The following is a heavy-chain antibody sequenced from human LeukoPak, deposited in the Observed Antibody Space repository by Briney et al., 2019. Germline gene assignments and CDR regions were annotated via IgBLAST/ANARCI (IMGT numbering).Heavy chain of an antibody. D-gene: IGHD3-16*01. J-gene: IGHJ5*02. CDR1: GDSITSHY. Sequence: SETLSLTCTVSGDSITSHYWSWIRQPAGKRLEWIGRVYTSGTDYNPSLKSRVTMSLDTSKNQFSLHLRSVTAADTAVYYCARGIRYQLGVVSWFDPWGQGMLVTVSS. CDR2: VYTSGT. CDR3: ARGIRYQLGVVSWFDP. V-gene: IGHV4-4*07.